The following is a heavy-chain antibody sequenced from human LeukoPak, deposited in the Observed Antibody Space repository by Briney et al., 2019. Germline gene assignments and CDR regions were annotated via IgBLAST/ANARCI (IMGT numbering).Heavy chain of an antibody. CDR2: IYYSGST. CDR3: ARREVVAVNNWFDP. CDR1: GGSISSSSYY. D-gene: IGHD2-15*01. J-gene: IGHJ5*02. Sequence: SETLSLTCTVSGGSISSSSYYWGWIRQPPGKGLEWIGSIYYSGSTYCNPSLKSRVTISVDTSKNQFSLKLSSVTAADTAVYYCARREVVAVNNWFDPWGQGTLVTVSS. V-gene: IGHV4-39*01.